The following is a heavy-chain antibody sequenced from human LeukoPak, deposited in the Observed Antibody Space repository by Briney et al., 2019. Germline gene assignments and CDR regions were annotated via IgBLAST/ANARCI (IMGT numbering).Heavy chain of an antibody. D-gene: IGHD4-17*01. Sequence: SETLSLTCTVSGVSINSHYWSWIRQSPGKGLEWIGDIYYSGSTKYNGYLKSRVTISVDTSKNQFSLKLSSVTAADTAVYYCASETPYGPWGQGTLVTVSS. J-gene: IGHJ5*02. CDR2: IYYSGST. CDR3: ASETPYGP. CDR1: GVSINSHY. V-gene: IGHV4-59*08.